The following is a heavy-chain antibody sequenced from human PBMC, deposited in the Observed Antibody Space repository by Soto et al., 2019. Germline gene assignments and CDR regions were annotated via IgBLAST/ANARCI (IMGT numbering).Heavy chain of an antibody. Sequence: DVQLLDSGGGLVQPGGSLRLSCAASGFIFPSYAMSWVRQAPGKGPEWVSGVTKSGATFYADSVKGRFTISRDNSKNTVPLQMDSLRAEDTAVYYCAKGGYCDGDCRMGLAWGKGTLVTVSS. CDR3: AKGGYCDGDCRMGLA. D-gene: IGHD2-21*02. J-gene: IGHJ5*02. CDR1: GFIFPSYA. V-gene: IGHV3-23*01. CDR2: VTKSGAT.